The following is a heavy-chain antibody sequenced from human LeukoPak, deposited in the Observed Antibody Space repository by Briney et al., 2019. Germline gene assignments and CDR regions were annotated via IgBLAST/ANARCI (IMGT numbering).Heavy chain of an antibody. D-gene: IGHD5-12*01. V-gene: IGHV1-2*02. CDR3: AREGDGYNYYFDY. J-gene: IGHJ4*02. CDR1: GYTFTGYY. CDR2: INPNSGGT. Sequence: GASVNVSCKASGYTFTGYYMHWVRQAPGQGLEWMGWINPNSGGTNYAQKFQGRVTMTRDTSISTAYMELSRLRSDDTAVYYCAREGDGYNYYFDYWGQGTLVTVSS.